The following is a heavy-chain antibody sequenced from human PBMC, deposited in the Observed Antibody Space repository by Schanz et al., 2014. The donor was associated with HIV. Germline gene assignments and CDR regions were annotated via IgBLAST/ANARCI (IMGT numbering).Heavy chain of an antibody. CDR2: ISGSISTT. J-gene: IGHJ4*02. D-gene: IGHD3-16*01. CDR1: GCTFLLYS. V-gene: IGHV3-23*01. CDR3: AKFGRRRGKGDD. Sequence: EVQLLESGGGLVQPGGSLRHSFSASGCTFLLYSMSWVRQAPGKGLEWVSAISGSISTTFYADSVKGRFTISRDKSKNTLYLQMNSLRAEDTAVYYCAKFGRRRGKGDDWGQGTLVTVSS.